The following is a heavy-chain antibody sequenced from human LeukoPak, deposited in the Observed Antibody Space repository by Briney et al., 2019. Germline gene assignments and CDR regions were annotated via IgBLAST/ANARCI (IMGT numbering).Heavy chain of an antibody. Sequence: ASVKVSCKASGYTFTNYYMHWVRQAPGQGLEWMGIINPSGGSTSYAQKFQGRVTMTRDTSTSTVYMELSSLRSEDTAIYYCARDRGQTLPDYWDQGTLVTVSS. V-gene: IGHV1-46*01. D-gene: IGHD1-26*01. CDR2: INPSGGST. J-gene: IGHJ4*02. CDR3: ARDRGQTLPDY. CDR1: GYTFTNYY.